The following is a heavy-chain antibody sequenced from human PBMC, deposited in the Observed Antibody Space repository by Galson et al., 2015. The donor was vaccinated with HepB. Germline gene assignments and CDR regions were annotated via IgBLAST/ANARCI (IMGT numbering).Heavy chain of an antibody. CDR2: IIPIFGTA. Sequence: SVKVSCKASGGTFSSYAISWVRQAPGQGLEWMGGIIPIFGTANYAQKFQGRVTITADESTSTAYMELSSLRSEDTAVYYCARGRFGGDRSVVVPAATLYYYYGMDVWGQGTTVTVSS. J-gene: IGHJ6*02. CDR1: GGTFSSYA. V-gene: IGHV1-69*13. CDR3: ARGRFGGDRSVVVPAATLYYYYGMDV. D-gene: IGHD2-2*01.